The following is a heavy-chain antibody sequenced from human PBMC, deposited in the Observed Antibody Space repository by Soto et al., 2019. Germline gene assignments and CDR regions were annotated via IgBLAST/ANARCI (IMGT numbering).Heavy chain of an antibody. CDR1: GGTFSSYA. D-gene: IGHD2-2*01. Sequence: VASVKVSCKASGGTFSSYAISWVRQAPGQGLEWMGGIIPIFGTANYAQKFQGRVTITADESTSTAYMELSSLRSEDTAVYYCARGQDIVVVPAALSYYYYYYGMDVWGQGTTVTVS. J-gene: IGHJ6*02. CDR3: ARGQDIVVVPAALSYYYYYYGMDV. V-gene: IGHV1-69*13. CDR2: IIPIFGTA.